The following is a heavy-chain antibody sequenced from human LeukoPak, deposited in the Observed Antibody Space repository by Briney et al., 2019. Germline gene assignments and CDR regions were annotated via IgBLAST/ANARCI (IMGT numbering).Heavy chain of an antibody. CDR3: ARANFLYCSSSTCLFDY. J-gene: IGHJ4*02. CDR2: INPNDGDT. CDR1: GYTFTDYY. V-gene: IGHV1-2*02. D-gene: IGHD2-2*01. Sequence: ASVKVSCKASGYTFTDYYMHWVRQAPGQGFEWMGWINPNDGDTNYAQKFQGRVTMTRDTSIGTAHMEVSGLRSDDTAVYYCARANFLYCSSSTCLFDYWGQGTLVTVSS.